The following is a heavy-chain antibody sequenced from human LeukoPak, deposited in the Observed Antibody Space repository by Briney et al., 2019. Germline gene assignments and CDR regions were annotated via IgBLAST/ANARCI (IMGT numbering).Heavy chain of an antibody. Sequence: GGSLTVSCAVARFTFSNYGMSWVRQAPGKGLEWVSGISGSGGSTYYSASVKGRFTISRDNSKNTLYLQMNSLRADDTAVYYCARGSGSYGWDYFDYWGQGTLVTVSS. CDR3: ARGSGSYGWDYFDY. D-gene: IGHD1-26*01. J-gene: IGHJ4*02. V-gene: IGHV3-23*01. CDR2: ISGSGGST. CDR1: RFTFSNYG.